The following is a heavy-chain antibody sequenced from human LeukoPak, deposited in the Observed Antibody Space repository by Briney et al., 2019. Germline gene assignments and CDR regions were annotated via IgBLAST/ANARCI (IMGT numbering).Heavy chain of an antibody. CDR1: GFTFSSYW. J-gene: IGHJ3*02. D-gene: IGHD5-18*01. Sequence: GGSLRLSCAASGFTFSSYWMHWVRQAPGKGLEWVSCISSSSSYIYYADSVKGRFTISRDNAKNSLYLQMNSLRAEDTAVYYCARDRSTAMAKNDAFDIWGQGTMVTVSS. V-gene: IGHV3-21*01. CDR2: ISSSSSYI. CDR3: ARDRSTAMAKNDAFDI.